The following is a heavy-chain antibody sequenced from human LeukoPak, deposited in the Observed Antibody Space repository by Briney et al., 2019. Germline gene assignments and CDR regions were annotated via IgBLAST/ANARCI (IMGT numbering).Heavy chain of an antibody. CDR1: GYTFTTYF. J-gene: IGHJ5*02. CDR3: AGEGVRSSWYRWFEP. V-gene: IGHV1-46*01. Sequence: ASVKASCKASGYTFTTYFMHWVRQAPGQGLEWMGILIPSGGSTSYAQKFQGRVTMTRDTSTSTVYMELSSLRSEDTAVYYCAGEGVRSSWYRWFEPWGQGTLVTVSS. D-gene: IGHD6-19*01. CDR2: LIPSGGST.